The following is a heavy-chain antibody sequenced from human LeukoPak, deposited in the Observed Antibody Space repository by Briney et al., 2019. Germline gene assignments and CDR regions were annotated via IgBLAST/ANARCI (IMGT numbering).Heavy chain of an antibody. D-gene: IGHD3-3*01. CDR3: ARDGDGDV. Sequence: GGSLRLSCVASGFSLSGYWMYWVRQAPGKGLDWVANIKQDGSEKYYVDSVKGRFTISRDNTKNSLYLQMNSLRAEDTAVYYCARDGDGDVWGQGTTVTVFS. CDR1: GFSLSGYW. V-gene: IGHV3-7*03. J-gene: IGHJ6*02. CDR2: IKQDGSEK.